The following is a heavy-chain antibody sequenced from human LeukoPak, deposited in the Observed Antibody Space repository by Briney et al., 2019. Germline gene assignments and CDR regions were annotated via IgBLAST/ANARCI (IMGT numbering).Heavy chain of an antibody. CDR3: ARGRTPRPLYNWFDP. J-gene: IGHJ5*02. CDR1: GYTFTGYY. Sequence: ASVKVSCKASGYTFTGYYMHWVRQAPGQGLEWMGWINPNSGGTNYAQKFQGRVTMTRDTSISTAYMELSRLRSDDTAVYYCARGRTPRPLYNWFDPWGQGTLVTVSS. V-gene: IGHV1-2*02. CDR2: INPNSGGT.